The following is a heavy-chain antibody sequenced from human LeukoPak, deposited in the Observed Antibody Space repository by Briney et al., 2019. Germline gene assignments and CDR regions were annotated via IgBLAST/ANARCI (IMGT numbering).Heavy chain of an antibody. CDR1: GFTFTNNA. J-gene: IGHJ4*02. CDR2: ISGRTGAT. V-gene: IGHV3-23*01. Sequence: PGGSLRLSCAAPGFTFTNNAMSWVRQAPRKGLEWVSAISGRTGATYYADSEKGRCTIPRDNSKSTLYLQMDSLRAEDTAVYYCAKCGNSGCHLIDYWGQGTVVTVSS. CDR3: AKCGNSGCHLIDY. D-gene: IGHD5-12*01.